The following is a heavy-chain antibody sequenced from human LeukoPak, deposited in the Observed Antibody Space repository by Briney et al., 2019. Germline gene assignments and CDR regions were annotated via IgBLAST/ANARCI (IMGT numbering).Heavy chain of an antibody. Sequence: GGPLRLSCVGSGFTFANSDMNWVRQPPGRGLEWVSVISGSGHTISYADSVKGRFTISRDNFKNTLYLQMNSLRAEDTALYYCTRDFNWGDAGWGQGTLVTVSS. J-gene: IGHJ4*02. CDR3: TRDFNWGDAG. V-gene: IGHV3-23*01. CDR2: ISGSGHTI. CDR1: GFTFANSD. D-gene: IGHD7-27*01.